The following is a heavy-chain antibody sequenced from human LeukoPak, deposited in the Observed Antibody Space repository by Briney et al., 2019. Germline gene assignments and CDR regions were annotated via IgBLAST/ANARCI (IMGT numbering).Heavy chain of an antibody. CDR2: ISSSGRTI. CDR3: ARTRGTTVFFDY. J-gene: IGHJ4*02. V-gene: IGHV3-48*04. D-gene: IGHD4-11*01. CDR1: GLTFSSYA. Sequence: PGGSLRLSCAASGLTFSSYAMSWVRQAPGKGLEWVSYISSSGRTIYYADSVKGRFTISRDNAKNSLYLQMNSLRAEDTAVYYCARTRGTTVFFDYWGQGTLVTVSS.